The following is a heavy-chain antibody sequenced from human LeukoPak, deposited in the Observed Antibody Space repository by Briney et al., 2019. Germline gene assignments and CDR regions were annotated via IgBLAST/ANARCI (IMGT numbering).Heavy chain of an antibody. Sequence: SETLPLTCTVSGGSISSYYRSWIRQPPGKGLEWIGYIYYSGSTNYNPSLKSRVTISVDTSKNQFSLKLSSVTAADTAVYYCARVPPTGAVDAGYFDYWGQGTLVTVSS. V-gene: IGHV4-59*01. CDR2: IYYSGST. J-gene: IGHJ4*02. CDR3: ARVPPTGAVDAGYFDY. CDR1: GGSISSYY. D-gene: IGHD6-19*01.